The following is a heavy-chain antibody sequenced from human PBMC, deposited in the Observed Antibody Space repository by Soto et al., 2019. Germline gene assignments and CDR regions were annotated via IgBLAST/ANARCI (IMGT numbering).Heavy chain of an antibody. D-gene: IGHD4-17*01. V-gene: IGHV4-39*01. J-gene: IGHJ4*02. Sequence: QLQLQESGPGLVKPSETLSLTCTVSGGAISSSSNHWGWIRQPPGKGLEWIGNIYYIENTYYNPSLKSRVTIFVDTSKNQFSLRLTPVTAADTAVYYCATHPPYGPLDHWGQGTLVTVSS. CDR1: GGAISSSSNH. CDR2: IYYIENT. CDR3: ATHPPYGPLDH.